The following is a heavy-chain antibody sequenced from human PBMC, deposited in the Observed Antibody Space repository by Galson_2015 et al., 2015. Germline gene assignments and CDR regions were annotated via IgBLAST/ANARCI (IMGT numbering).Heavy chain of an antibody. D-gene: IGHD2-15*01. J-gene: IGHJ5*02. CDR1: GGSISSGSYY. V-gene: IGHV4-61*02. CDR3: ARGDCSGGSCYLNWSDP. CDR2: IYTSGST. Sequence: TVSGGSISSGSYYWSWIRQPAGKGLEWIGRIYTSGSTNYNPSLKSRVTISVDTSKNQFSLKLSSVTAADTAVYYCARGDCSGGSCYLNWSDPRGQGTLVTVSS.